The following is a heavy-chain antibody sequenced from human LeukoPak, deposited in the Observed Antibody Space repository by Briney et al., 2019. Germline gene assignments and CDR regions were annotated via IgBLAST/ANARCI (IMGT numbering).Heavy chain of an antibody. CDR3: AKGFGNALDY. J-gene: IGHJ4*02. CDR2: ISWDGGST. V-gene: IGHV3-43D*04. CDR1: GFTFDDYA. Sequence: GGSLRLSCAASGFTFDDYAMHWVRQASGKGLEWVSLISWDGGSTYYADSVKGRFTISRDNSKNSLYLQMNSLRAEDTALYYCAKGFGNALDYWGQGTLVTVSS. D-gene: IGHD4-23*01.